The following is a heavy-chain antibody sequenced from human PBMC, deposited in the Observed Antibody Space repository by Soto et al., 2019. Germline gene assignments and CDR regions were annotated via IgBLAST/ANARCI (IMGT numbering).Heavy chain of an antibody. V-gene: IGHV3-23*01. D-gene: IGHD6-19*01. J-gene: IGHJ4*02. CDR3: GKERRGSGWSVCNF. Sequence: GGSLRLSCAASGFTFRDYAMSWVRQAPGKGLEWVSDISESGNEARYADSVRGRFTISRDNSRNTLFLQMNSLTVDDTAVYYCGKERRGSGWSVCNFWGQGTLVTVSS. CDR2: ISESGNEA. CDR1: GFTFRDYA.